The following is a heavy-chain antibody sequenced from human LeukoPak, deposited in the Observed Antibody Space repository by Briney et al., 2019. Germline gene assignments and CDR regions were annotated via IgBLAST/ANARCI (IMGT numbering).Heavy chain of an antibody. CDR3: ARVGELLHYYYYYMDV. D-gene: IGHD1-26*01. J-gene: IGHJ6*03. Sequence: GGSLRLSCAASGFTFSSYSMNWVRQAPGKGLEWVSSISSSSSYIYYADSVKGRFTISRDNAKNSLYLQMNSLRAEDTAVYYCARVGELLHYYYYYMDVWGKGTTVTVSS. V-gene: IGHV3-21*01. CDR2: ISSSSSYI. CDR1: GFTFSSYS.